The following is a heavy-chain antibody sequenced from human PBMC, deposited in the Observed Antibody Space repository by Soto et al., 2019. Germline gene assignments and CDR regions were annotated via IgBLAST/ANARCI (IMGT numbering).Heavy chain of an antibody. V-gene: IGHV1-69*06. D-gene: IGHD2-2*01. CDR1: GGTFSSYA. CDR3: ARDRGYCSSTSCFGNWFDP. J-gene: IGHJ5*02. Sequence: QVQLVQSGAEVKKPGSSVKVSCKASGGTFSSYAISWVLQAPVQGLEWRVGIIPIFGTANYAQKFQGRVTINEDKSTSTAYMELSSLRSEDTAVYYCARDRGYCSSTSCFGNWFDPWGQGTLVTVSS. CDR2: IIPIFGTA.